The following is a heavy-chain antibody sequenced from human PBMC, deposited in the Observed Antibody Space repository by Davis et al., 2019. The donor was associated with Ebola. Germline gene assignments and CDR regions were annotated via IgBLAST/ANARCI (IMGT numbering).Heavy chain of an antibody. CDR1: GYTFRSYG. CDR3: ARDQFQDYSNYAQVRFDP. D-gene: IGHD4-11*01. Sequence: AASVKVSCKASGYTFRSYGISWVRQAPGQGLEWMGWINSHNGNTNYAQKLQGRVTMTTDTSTSTAYTELRSLRSDDTAVYYCARDQFQDYSNYAQVRFDPWGQGTLVTVS. J-gene: IGHJ5*02. V-gene: IGHV1-18*01. CDR2: INSHNGNT.